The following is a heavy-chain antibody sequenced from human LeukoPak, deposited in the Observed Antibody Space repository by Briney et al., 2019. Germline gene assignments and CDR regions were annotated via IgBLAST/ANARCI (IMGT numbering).Heavy chain of an antibody. Sequence: PSETLSLTCAVYGGSFSGYYWSWIRQPPGKGLEWIGSIYYSGSTYYNPSLKSRVTISVDTSKNQFSLKLSSVTAADTAVYYCARHPQRYSYAWYYFDYWGQGTLVTVSS. CDR3: ARHPQRYSYAWYYFDY. D-gene: IGHD5-18*01. V-gene: IGHV4-34*01. CDR1: GGSFSGYY. J-gene: IGHJ4*02. CDR2: IYYSGST.